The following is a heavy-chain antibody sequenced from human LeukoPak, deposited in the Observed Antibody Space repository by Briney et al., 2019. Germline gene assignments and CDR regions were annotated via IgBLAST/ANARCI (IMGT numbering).Heavy chain of an antibody. CDR3: ARGRGIFVY. J-gene: IGHJ4*02. CDR1: GFTFSDYY. V-gene: IGHV4-34*01. D-gene: IGHD2-15*01. CDR2: INHSGST. Sequence: GSLRLSCAASGFTFSDYYMSWIRQPPGKGLEWIGEINHSGSTNYNPSLKSRVTISVDTSKNQFSLKLSSVTAADTAVYYCARGRGIFVYWGQGTLVTVSS.